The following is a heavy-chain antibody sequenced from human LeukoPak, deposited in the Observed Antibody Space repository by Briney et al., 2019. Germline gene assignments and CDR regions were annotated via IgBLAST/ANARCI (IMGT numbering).Heavy chain of an antibody. CDR1: GFTFSSYS. V-gene: IGHV3-21*01. CDR2: ISSSSSYI. CDR3: AKRTHYYDSSGYYHDYFDY. J-gene: IGHJ4*02. Sequence: PGGSLRLSCAASGFTFSSYSMNWVRQAPGKGLEWVSSISSSSSYIYYADSVKGRFTISRDNAKNSLYLQMNSLRAEDTAVYYCAKRTHYYDSSGYYHDYFDYWGQGTLVTVSS. D-gene: IGHD3-22*01.